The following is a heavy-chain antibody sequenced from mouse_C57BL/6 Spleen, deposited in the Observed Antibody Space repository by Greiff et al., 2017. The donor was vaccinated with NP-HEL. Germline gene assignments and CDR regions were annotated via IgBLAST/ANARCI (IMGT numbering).Heavy chain of an antibody. J-gene: IGHJ1*03. CDR3: ARSGFITTGYFDV. V-gene: IGHV1-18*01. Sequence: EVQLVESGPELVKPGASVKIPCKASGYTFTDYNMDWVKQSHGKSLEWIGDINPNNGGTIYNQKFKGKATLTVDKSSSTAYMELRSLTSEDTAVYYCARSGFITTGYFDVWGTGTTVTVSS. CDR1: GYTFTDYN. CDR2: INPNNGGT. D-gene: IGHD1-1*01.